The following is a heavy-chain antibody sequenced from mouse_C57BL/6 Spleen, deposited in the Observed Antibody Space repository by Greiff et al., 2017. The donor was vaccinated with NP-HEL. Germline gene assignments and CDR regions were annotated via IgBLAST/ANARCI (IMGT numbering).Heavy chain of an antibody. CDR1: GFTFSDYY. CDR3: ARAYDDWYFDV. J-gene: IGHJ1*03. D-gene: IGHD2-12*01. Sequence: LQQSEGGLVQPGSSMKLSCTASGFTFSDYYMAWVRQVPEKGLEWVANINYDGSSTYYLDSLKSRFIISRDNAKNILYLQMSSLKSEDTATYYCARAYDDWYFDVWGTGTTVTVSS. CDR2: INYDGSST. V-gene: IGHV5-16*01.